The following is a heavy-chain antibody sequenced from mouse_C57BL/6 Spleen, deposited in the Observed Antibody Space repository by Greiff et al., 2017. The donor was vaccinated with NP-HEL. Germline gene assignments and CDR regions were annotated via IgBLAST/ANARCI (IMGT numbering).Heavy chain of an antibody. V-gene: IGHV1-55*01. CDR3: ARSGDGYYPSTTLGY. Sequence: VQLQQPGAELVKPGASVKMSCKASGYTFPSYWITWVKQRPGQGLEWIGDIYPGSGSTNYNEKFKSKATLTVDTSSSTAYMQLSSLTSEDSAVYYCARSGDGYYPSTTLGYWGQGTTLTVSS. J-gene: IGHJ2*01. D-gene: IGHD2-3*01. CDR1: GYTFPSYW. CDR2: IYPGSGST.